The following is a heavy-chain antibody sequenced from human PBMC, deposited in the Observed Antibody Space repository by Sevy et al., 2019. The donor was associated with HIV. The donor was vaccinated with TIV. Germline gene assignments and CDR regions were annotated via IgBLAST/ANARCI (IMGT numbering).Heavy chain of an antibody. CDR2: ISGSGGTT. D-gene: IGHD6-19*01. V-gene: IGHV3-23*01. Sequence: GGSLRLSCAASGFTFSNYAMNWVRQAPGKGLEWVSDISGSGGTTYDADSVKGRFTISRDKSQNTLYLQMNSLRAEETAVYYCAKVLARGVAVAGSAWGMDVWGQGTTVTVSS. J-gene: IGHJ6*02. CDR3: AKVLARGVAVAGSAWGMDV. CDR1: GFTFSNYA.